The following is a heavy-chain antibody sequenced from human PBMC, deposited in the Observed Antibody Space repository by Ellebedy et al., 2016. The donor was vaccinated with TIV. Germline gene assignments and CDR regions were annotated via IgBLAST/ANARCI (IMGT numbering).Heavy chain of an antibody. Sequence: ASVKVSCKASGQASGYIFTGYYIHWVRQAPGQGLEWMGWINPNSGATHYAQKFPGRVTMSRDTSISTAYMELSRLTSDDTAVYYCAKLPPDSYLLRAPFDYWGQGTLVTVSS. D-gene: IGHD1-26*01. CDR2: INPNSGAT. J-gene: IGHJ4*02. CDR3: AKLPPDSYLLRAPFDY. V-gene: IGHV1-2*02. CDR1: GYIFTGYY.